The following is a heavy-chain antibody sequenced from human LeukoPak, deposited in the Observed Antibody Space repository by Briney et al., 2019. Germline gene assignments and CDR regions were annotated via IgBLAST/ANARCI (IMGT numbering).Heavy chain of an antibody. CDR1: GFTFSTYV. V-gene: IGHV3-23*01. Sequence: GGSLRLSCAASGFTFSTYVMSWVRQAPGKGLEWVSAISGSGGSTYYADSVKGRFTISRDNSKNTVFLQMNSLRAEDTAVYHCARGGAAAGFDPWGQGTLVTVSS. CDR2: ISGSGGST. J-gene: IGHJ5*02. D-gene: IGHD6-13*01. CDR3: ARGGAAAGFDP.